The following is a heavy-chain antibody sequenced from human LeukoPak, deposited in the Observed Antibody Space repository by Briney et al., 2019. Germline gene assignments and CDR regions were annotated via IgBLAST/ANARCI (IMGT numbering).Heavy chain of an antibody. V-gene: IGHV3-23*01. CDR1: GFTFSSYA. D-gene: IGHD3-22*01. CDR3: TYHSMIVTAQVAQGAFDI. CDR2: ISGSGGST. Sequence: GGSLRLSCAASGFTFSSYAMSWVRQAPGKGLEWVSAISGSGGSTYYADSVKGRFTISRDNAKNSLYLQMNSLRAEDTALYYCTYHSMIVTAQVAQGAFDIWGQGTMVTVSS. J-gene: IGHJ3*02.